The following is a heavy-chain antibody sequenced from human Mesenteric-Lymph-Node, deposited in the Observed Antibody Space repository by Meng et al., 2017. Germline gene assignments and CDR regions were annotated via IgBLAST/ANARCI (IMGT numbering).Heavy chain of an antibody. V-gene: IGHV3-74*01. CDR1: GNSFSSYW. J-gene: IGHJ4*02. CDR3: GAYRSEKIDY. D-gene: IGHD3-10*01. CDR2: ISSDGSST. Sequence: VQRAGSVRALVPPWGSLILSCAASGNSFSSYWRHWGRQAPGKGLVWVSRISSDGSSTIYADAMKGRSTITRDNAYNSRFPQMNSLRTETSAGENRGAYRSEKIDYWGQGTLVTVSS.